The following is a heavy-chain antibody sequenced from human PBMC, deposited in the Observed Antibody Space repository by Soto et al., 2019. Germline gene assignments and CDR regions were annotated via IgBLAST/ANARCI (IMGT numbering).Heavy chain of an antibody. D-gene: IGHD6-19*01. CDR3: ARADSGWYGGYFDY. CDR2: MNPNSGYT. J-gene: IGHJ4*02. CDR1: GYTFTSYH. V-gene: IGHV1-8*01. Sequence: QVQLVQSGAEVRKPGASVRVSCKASGYTFTSYHMNWVRQAPGQGLEWTGWMNPNSGYTAYAQKFQGRVTMTRNTSINTIYMDLSSLRSEDTAVYYCARADSGWYGGYFDYWGQGTLVTVSS.